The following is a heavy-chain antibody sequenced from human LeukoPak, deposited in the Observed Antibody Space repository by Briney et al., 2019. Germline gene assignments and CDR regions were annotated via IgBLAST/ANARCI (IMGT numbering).Heavy chain of an antibody. CDR3: ARQGSYFDY. J-gene: IGHJ4*02. Sequence: GESLQISCKGSGYSFTCYWIAWVRQLPGKGLEWRGIIYPGDSDTRYSPSFQGQVTISADKSISTAYLQWSSLKASDTAMYHCARQGSYFDYWAQGTLVTVSS. CDR1: GYSFTCYW. CDR2: IYPGDSDT. V-gene: IGHV5-51*01.